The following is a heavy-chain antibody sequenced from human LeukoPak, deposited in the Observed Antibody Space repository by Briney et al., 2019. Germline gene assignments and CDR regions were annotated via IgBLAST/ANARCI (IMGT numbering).Heavy chain of an antibody. CDR2: ISGSGGST. V-gene: IGHV3-23*01. Sequence: GGSLRLSCAASGFTFNNYAMSWVRQAPGKGLEWVSAISGSGGSTYYADSVKGRFTISRDNSKNTLYLQMNSLRAEDTAVYYCAKGIQLWLNYFDYWGQGTLVTVSS. CDR3: AKGIQLWLNYFDY. D-gene: IGHD5-18*01. CDR1: GFTFNNYA. J-gene: IGHJ4*02.